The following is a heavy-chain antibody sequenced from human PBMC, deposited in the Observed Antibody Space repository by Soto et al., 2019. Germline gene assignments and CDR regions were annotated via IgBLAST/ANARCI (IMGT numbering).Heavy chain of an antibody. CDR2: ISPYNGNT. CDR3: ATVSSGSYGD. D-gene: IGHD1-26*01. V-gene: IGHV1-18*04. Sequence: GPEVKKPGASVKVSCKTSGYTFINYGISWVRQAPGQGLEWMGEISPYNGNTNYEQKLQDRVTMTTDRSTTTAYMELRSLRSDDTAVYYCATVSSGSYGDWGQGTLVTVSS. CDR1: GYTFINYG. J-gene: IGHJ4*02.